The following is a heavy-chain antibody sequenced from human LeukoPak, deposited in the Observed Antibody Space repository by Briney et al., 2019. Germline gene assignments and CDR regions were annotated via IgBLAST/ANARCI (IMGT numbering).Heavy chain of an antibody. CDR1: GFTFSSYA. CDR2: ISGSGGST. CDR3: AKDGSSGYINWFDP. D-gene: IGHD3-22*01. V-gene: IGHV3-23*01. J-gene: IGHJ5*02. Sequence: GGSLRLSCAASGFTFSSYAMSWVRQAPGKGLEWVSAISGSGGSTYYADSVKGRFTISRDNSKNTLYLHMNSLRAEDTAVYYCAKDGSSGYINWFDPWGQGTLVTVSS.